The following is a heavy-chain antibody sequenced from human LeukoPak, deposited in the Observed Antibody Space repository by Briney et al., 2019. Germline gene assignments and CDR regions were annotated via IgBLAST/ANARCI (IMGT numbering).Heavy chain of an antibody. CDR1: GFTFSNYA. Sequence: GGSLRLSCAASGFTFSNYAMNWVRQAPGKGLEWVSAISGSGGGTYYADSVKGRFTISRDNSKNTLYLQMNSLTAEDTAVYYCAKGSKKQLVQVDYWGQGTLVTVSS. D-gene: IGHD6-13*01. CDR2: ISGSGGGT. CDR3: AKGSKKQLVQVDY. V-gene: IGHV3-23*01. J-gene: IGHJ4*02.